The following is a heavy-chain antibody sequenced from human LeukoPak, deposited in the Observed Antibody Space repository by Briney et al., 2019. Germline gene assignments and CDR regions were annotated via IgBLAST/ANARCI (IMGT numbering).Heavy chain of an antibody. D-gene: IGHD4-23*01. Sequence: GASVKVSCKASGYTFTSYGISWVRQAPGQGLEWKGWSSAYNGNTNYAQKLQGRVTMTTDTSTSTAYMELRSLRSDDTAVYYCARDETTVDNYYYGMDVWGQGTTVTVSS. V-gene: IGHV1-18*01. CDR3: ARDETTVDNYYYGMDV. CDR2: SSAYNGNT. J-gene: IGHJ6*02. CDR1: GYTFTSYG.